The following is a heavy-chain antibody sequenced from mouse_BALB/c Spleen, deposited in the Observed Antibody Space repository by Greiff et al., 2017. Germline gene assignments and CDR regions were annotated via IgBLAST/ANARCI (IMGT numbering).Heavy chain of an antibody. J-gene: IGHJ2*01. CDR1: GYTFTDYY. CDR3: ARNWEDY. V-gene: IGHV1-77*01. D-gene: IGHD4-1*01. Sequence: VQLQQSGAELARPGASVKLSCTASGYTFTDYYINWVKQRTGQGLEWIGEIYPGSGTTYYNEKFKGKATLTADKSSSTTYMQLSSLTSEDSAVYFCARNWEDYWGEGTTLTVSS. CDR2: IYPGSGTT.